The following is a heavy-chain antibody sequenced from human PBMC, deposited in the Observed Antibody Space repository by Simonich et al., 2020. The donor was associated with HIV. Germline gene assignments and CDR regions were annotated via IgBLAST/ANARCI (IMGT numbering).Heavy chain of an antibody. Sequence: EVQLVESGGGLVQPGGSLRLSCAASGFTFSSYWLHWVRQDPGKRLGWVSSIKPDGRDTTYADSVKGLFTISRDNARNTLYLKMNSLRAEDTAVYYCARGSSGSYYYYGMDVWGQGTTVTVSS. CDR1: GFTFSSYW. CDR3: ARGSSGSYYYYGMDV. D-gene: IGHD1-26*01. V-gene: IGHV3-74*01. CDR2: IKPDGRDT. J-gene: IGHJ6*02.